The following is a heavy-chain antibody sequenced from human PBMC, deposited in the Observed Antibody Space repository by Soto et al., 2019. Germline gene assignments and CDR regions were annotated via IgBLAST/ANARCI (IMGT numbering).Heavy chain of an antibody. D-gene: IGHD4-4*01. J-gene: IGHJ4*02. CDR2: ISGSGGSS. CDR3: AKGSIEYSASIDY. CDR1: GFSFSSYA. Sequence: EVQLLASGGGLVQPGESLRLSCEASGFSFSSYAMIWVRQAPGKGLEWVSVISGSGGSSYFADSVKGRFTISRDNSKNMLYLEMSSLRAEDTAIYFCAKGSIEYSASIDYWGQGTLVIVSS. V-gene: IGHV3-23*01.